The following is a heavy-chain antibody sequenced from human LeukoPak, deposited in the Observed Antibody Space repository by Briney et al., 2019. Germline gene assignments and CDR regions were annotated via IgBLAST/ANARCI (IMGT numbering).Heavy chain of an antibody. V-gene: IGHV3-20*01. Sequence: GGSLRLSCAASGFTFDDYGMSWVRQAPGKGLEWVSGINWNGGSTGYADSVKGRFTISRDNAKNSLYLQMNSLRAEGTALYHCARGSRSYRYYYYYYGMDVWGQGTTVTVSS. D-gene: IGHD3-16*02. CDR1: GFTFDDYG. J-gene: IGHJ6*02. CDR2: INWNGGST. CDR3: ARGSRSYRYYYYYYGMDV.